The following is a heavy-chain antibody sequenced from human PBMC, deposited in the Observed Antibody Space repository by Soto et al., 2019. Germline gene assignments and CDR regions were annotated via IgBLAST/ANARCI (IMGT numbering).Heavy chain of an antibody. D-gene: IGHD3-22*01. Sequence: ASVKVSCKASGYTFTSYGISWVRQAPGQGLEWMGWISAYNGNTNYAQKLQGRVTMTTDTSTSTAYMELRSLRSDDTAVYYCARDLRVTMIVVATDAFDIWGQGTMVTVSS. V-gene: IGHV1-18*01. CDR2: ISAYNGNT. CDR1: GYTFTSYG. J-gene: IGHJ3*02. CDR3: ARDLRVTMIVVATDAFDI.